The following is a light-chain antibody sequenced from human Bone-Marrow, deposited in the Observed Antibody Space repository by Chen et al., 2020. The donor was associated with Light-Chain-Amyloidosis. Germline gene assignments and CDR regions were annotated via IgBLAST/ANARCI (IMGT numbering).Light chain of an antibody. V-gene: IGLV2-14*03. CDR3: SSYTSTSTSYV. CDR1: NNDVGHYNY. CDR2: DGD. J-gene: IGLJ1*01. Sequence: SALTQPASVSGSPGQSITISCPGTNNDVGHYNYFSWYQQHPDKAPKLIIYDGDNRPSGVSNRFSGSKAGTTASLTISGLQAGDEADYYCSSYTSTSTSYVFGTGTKVTVL.